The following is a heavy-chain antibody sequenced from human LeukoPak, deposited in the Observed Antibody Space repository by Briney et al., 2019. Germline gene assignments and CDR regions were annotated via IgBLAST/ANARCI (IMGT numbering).Heavy chain of an antibody. CDR2: IYPGDSDT. V-gene: IGHV5-51*01. CDR3: ARHLERIEWGSGYDYSDTAMVYYFDY. CDR1: GYSFTSYW. Sequence: GESLKISCKGSGYSFTSYWIGWVRQMPGKGLEWMGIIYPGDSDTRYSPSVQGQVTISADKSISTAYLQWSSLKASDTAMYYCARHLERIEWGSGYDYSDTAMVYYFDYWGQGTLVTVSS. D-gene: IGHD5-18*01. J-gene: IGHJ4*02.